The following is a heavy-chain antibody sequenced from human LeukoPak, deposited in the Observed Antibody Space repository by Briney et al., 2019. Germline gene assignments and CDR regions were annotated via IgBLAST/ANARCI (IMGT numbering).Heavy chain of an antibody. CDR3: ARDLTEWFGELEPLDY. Sequence: WASVKVSCKASGYTFTKYGFSWVRQAPGQGLEWMGWISRHNGNTNYAQKLQGRVTLTTDASTSTAYMELRSLRSDDTAVYYCARDLTEWFGELEPLDYWGQGTLVTVSS. J-gene: IGHJ4*02. V-gene: IGHV1-18*01. D-gene: IGHD3-10*01. CDR1: GYTFTKYG. CDR2: ISRHNGNT.